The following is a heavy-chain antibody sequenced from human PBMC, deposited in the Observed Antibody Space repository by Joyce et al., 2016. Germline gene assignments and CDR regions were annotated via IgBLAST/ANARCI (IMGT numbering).Heavy chain of an antibody. CDR2: ISNFGSPI. CDR3: ARGSELSTDWFFQ. Sequence: VQLVESGGALVQPGGSLRLSCAASGFDFGACSLTGVRQAPGKGREGLSYISNFGSPIFYADSVKGRFTISRDNARNSLYLQMNSLRAEDTAVYYCARGSELSTDWFFQWGQGTLVTVSS. V-gene: IGHV3-48*01. D-gene: IGHD3-9*01. CDR1: GFDFGACS. J-gene: IGHJ4*02.